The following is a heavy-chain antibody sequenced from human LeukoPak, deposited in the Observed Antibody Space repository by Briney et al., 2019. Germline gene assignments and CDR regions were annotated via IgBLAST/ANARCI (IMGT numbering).Heavy chain of an antibody. V-gene: IGHV3-7*01. CDR1: GFTFRSYW. D-gene: IGHD3-22*01. CDR3: VRDPHYDSGGYYWAFDN. Sequence: GGSLRLSCEVSGFTFRSYWMSWVRQAPGKGLEWVANIKQDGTAKYYVDSVKGRFTISRDNAKNSLHLQMNSLRAEDTAVYYCVRDPHYDSGGYYWAFDNWGQGTLVTVSS. CDR2: IKQDGTAK. J-gene: IGHJ4*02.